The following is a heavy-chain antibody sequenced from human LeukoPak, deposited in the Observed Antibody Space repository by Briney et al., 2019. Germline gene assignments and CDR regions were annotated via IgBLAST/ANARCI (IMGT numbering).Heavy chain of an antibody. CDR3: AKVKNRGVPPTGKLVGNYYYYMDV. V-gene: IGHV3-53*05. Sequence: PGGSLRLSCAASGFTVSSNYMSWVRQAPGKGLEWVSVIYSGGSTYYADSVKGRFTISRDNSKNTLYLQMNSLRAEDTAVYYCAKVKNRGVPPTGKLVGNYYYYMDVWGKGTTVTISS. D-gene: IGHD1-1*01. J-gene: IGHJ6*03. CDR1: GFTVSSNY. CDR2: IYSGGST.